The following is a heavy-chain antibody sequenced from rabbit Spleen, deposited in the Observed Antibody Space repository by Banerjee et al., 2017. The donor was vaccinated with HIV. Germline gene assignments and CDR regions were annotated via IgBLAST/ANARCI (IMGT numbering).Heavy chain of an antibody. D-gene: IGHD6-1*01. CDR2: IRSGDGFT. CDR3: ARSDVGEINYASML. CDR1: GFSFSRSYW. Sequence: QEQLEESGGDLVKPGASLTLTCKASGFSFSRSYWICWVRQAPGKGLEWIACIRSGDGFTYYASWARGRFTVSKASSTVDLQLNSLTAADTATYFCARSDVGEINYASMLWGPGTLVTVS. J-gene: IGHJ4*01. V-gene: IGHV1S45*01.